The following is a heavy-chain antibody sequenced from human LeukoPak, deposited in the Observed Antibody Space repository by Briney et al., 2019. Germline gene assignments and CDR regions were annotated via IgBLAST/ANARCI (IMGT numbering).Heavy chain of an antibody. D-gene: IGHD3-22*01. CDR3: VRDHHRRLYDSQARDTFDI. J-gene: IGHJ3*02. V-gene: IGHV3-48*01. CDR1: GFIFSSYS. CDR2: ISSSSSTM. Sequence: GGSLRLSCAASGFIFSSYSMNWVRQAPGKGLEWVSYISSSSSTMYYAASVKGRFSISRDNAQNSLYLQMSSLRAEDTAVYYCVRDHHRRLYDSQARDTFDIWGQGTMVTVSS.